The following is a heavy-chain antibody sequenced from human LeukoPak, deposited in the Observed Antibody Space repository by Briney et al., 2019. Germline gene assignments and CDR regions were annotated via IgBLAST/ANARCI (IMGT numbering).Heavy chain of an antibody. Sequence: PGGSLRLSCVASGFTFSGSAMSWVRQAPGKGLEWVSGISIGGDYTYYADSVKGRFTISRDNSKNTLSLQMSNLRAEDTAIYYCAKLHSATITADFDHWGQGTLVTVSS. D-gene: IGHD1-14*01. CDR3: AKLHSATITADFDH. CDR1: GFTFSGSA. V-gene: IGHV3-23*01. J-gene: IGHJ4*02. CDR2: ISIGGDYT.